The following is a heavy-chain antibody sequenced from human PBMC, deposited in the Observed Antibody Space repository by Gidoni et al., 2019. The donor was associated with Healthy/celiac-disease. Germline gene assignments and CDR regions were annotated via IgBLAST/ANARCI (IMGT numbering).Heavy chain of an antibody. Sequence: EVQLVQSGAEVKKHGESQRISCKGSGYRCTSYGISWVRQMPGKGLEWRGRIDPSESYTNDSPSFQGHGTIAADKSISTAYLQWSSLKASDTAMYCCARQVGGVSWYFDLWGRGTLVTVSS. CDR2: IDPSESYT. V-gene: IGHV5-10-1*03. CDR1: GYRCTSYG. J-gene: IGHJ2*01. CDR3: ARQVGGVSWYFDL. D-gene: IGHD3-16*01.